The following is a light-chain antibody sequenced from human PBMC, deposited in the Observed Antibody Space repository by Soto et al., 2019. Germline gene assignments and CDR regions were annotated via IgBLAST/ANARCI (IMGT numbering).Light chain of an antibody. J-gene: IGLJ2*01. CDR1: SSNIGSNT. CDR2: SNN. V-gene: IGLV1-44*01. Sequence: QSALTQPPSASGTPGQRVTISCSGSSSNIGSNTVNWYQQLPGTAPKLLIYSNNQRPSGVPDRFSGSKSGTSASLAISGLQSEDEADYYCAALDDILNGLVFGGGTKLTVL. CDR3: AALDDILNGLV.